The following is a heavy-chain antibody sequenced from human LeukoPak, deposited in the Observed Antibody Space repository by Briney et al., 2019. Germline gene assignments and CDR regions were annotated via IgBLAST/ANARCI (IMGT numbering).Heavy chain of an antibody. V-gene: IGHV4-59*01. D-gene: IGHD1-26*01. Sequence: PSETLSLTCTVSGGSINSYYWSWIRQPPGKGLEWIGYIYYSGSTNYNPSLKSRVTISVDTSKNQFSLKLSSVTAADTAVYYCARGPGVVGAHDAFDIWGQGTMVTVSS. CDR2: IYYSGST. J-gene: IGHJ3*02. CDR3: ARGPGVVGAHDAFDI. CDR1: GGSINSYY.